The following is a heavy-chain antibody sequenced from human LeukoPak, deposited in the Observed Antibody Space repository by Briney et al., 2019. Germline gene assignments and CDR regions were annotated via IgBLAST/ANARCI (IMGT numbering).Heavy chain of an antibody. CDR3: ARDRWLATGGFDY. CDR1: GFSFNNYR. V-gene: IGHV3-53*01. CDR2: IYSGGST. J-gene: IGHJ4*02. Sequence: GGSLRLSCVASGFSFNNYRMTWVRQAPGKGLEWVSIIYSGGSTYYADSVKDRFTISRDNSKNTLYLQMNSLRAEDTAVYYCARDRWLATGGFDYWGQGTLVTVSS. D-gene: IGHD6-19*01.